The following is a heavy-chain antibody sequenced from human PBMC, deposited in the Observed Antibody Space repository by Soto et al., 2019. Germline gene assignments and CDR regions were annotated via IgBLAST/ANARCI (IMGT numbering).Heavy chain of an antibody. CDR3: ARDLCPLGSGSTCPFYGLDF. V-gene: IGHV1-2*02. Sequence: QVQLVQSGTEVKPPGASVKVSCKASGYTFTGNYMHWIRQLSGKRLEYLGWLKSDNGGAYYAPKFQGRVTFTRDTSPSTAYMELSGLQSDDTAVYFCARDLCPLGSGSTCPFYGLDFWGQGTTVAVSS. D-gene: IGHD3-10*01. CDR2: LKSDNGGA. J-gene: IGHJ6*02. CDR1: GYTFTGNY.